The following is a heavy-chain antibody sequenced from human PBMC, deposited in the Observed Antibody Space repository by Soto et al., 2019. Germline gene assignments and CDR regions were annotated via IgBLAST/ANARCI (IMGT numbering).Heavy chain of an antibody. J-gene: IGHJ4*02. CDR2: VSGHNGNK. CDR1: GYTFTSYG. V-gene: IGHV1-18*01. D-gene: IGHD6-13*01. CDR3: ARDLGQQLFDY. Sequence: QVQLVQSGAEVKKPGASVKVSCKASGYTFTSYGISWVRQAPGQGLEWMGWVSGHNGNKKYAQKFQGRVSMTTDTSTSTAYVELRSLRSDDTAVYYWARDLGQQLFDYWGQGTLVTVSS.